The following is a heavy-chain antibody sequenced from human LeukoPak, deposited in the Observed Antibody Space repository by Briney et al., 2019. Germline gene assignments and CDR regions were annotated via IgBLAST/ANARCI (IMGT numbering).Heavy chain of an antibody. CDR1: GGSISSYY. J-gene: IGHJ4*02. V-gene: IGHV4-59*08. CDR3: ARRGGGESFDY. CDR2: IYYSGST. D-gene: IGHD2-21*01. Sequence: PSETLSLTCTVSGGSISSYYWSWIRQPPGKGLEWIGYIYYSGSTNYNPSLKSRVTISVDTSKNQFSLKLSSVTAADTAVYYCARRGGGESFDYWGQGTLVTVSS.